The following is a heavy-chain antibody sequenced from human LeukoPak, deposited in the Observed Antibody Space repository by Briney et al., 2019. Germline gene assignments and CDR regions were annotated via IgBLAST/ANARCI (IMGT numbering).Heavy chain of an antibody. CDR2: IIPIFGTA. CDR1: GGTFSSYA. V-gene: IGHV1-69*13. J-gene: IGHJ6*02. Sequence: GASVKVSCKASGGTFSSYAISWVRQAPGQGLEWMGGIIPIFGTANYAQKFQGRDTITADESTSTAYMELSSLRSEDTAVYYCASKNYDFWSGYSNYYGMDVWGQGTTVTVSS. CDR3: ASKNYDFWSGYSNYYGMDV. D-gene: IGHD3-3*01.